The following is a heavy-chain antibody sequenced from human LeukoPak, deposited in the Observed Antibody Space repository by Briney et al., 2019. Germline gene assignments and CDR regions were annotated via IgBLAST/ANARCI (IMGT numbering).Heavy chain of an antibody. J-gene: IGHJ4*02. CDR3: AKDYGGNSALGY. Sequence: GASVKVSCKASGGTFSSYAISWVRQAPGQGLEWMGGIIPIFGTANYAQKFQGRVTITADESTSTAYMELSSLRSEDTAVYYCAKDYGGNSALGYWGQGTLVTVSS. D-gene: IGHD4-23*01. CDR1: GGTFSSYA. V-gene: IGHV1-69*13. CDR2: IIPIFGTA.